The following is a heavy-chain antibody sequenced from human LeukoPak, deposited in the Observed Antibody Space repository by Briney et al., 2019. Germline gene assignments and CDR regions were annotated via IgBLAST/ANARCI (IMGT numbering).Heavy chain of an antibody. CDR3: ARERHTDNYYDSSGPYAFDI. D-gene: IGHD3-22*01. V-gene: IGHV3-21*01. J-gene: IGHJ3*02. CDR1: GFTFSSYS. CDR2: ISSSSSYI. Sequence: PGGSLRLSCAASGFTFSSYSMNWVRQAPGKGLEWVSSISSSSSYIYYADSVKGRFTISRDNAKNSLYLQMNSLRAEDTAVYYCARERHTDNYYDSSGPYAFDIWGQGTMVTVSS.